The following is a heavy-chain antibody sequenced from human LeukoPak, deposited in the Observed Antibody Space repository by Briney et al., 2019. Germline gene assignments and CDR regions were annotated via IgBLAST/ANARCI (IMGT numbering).Heavy chain of an antibody. J-gene: IGHJ4*02. V-gene: IGHV3-23*01. Sequence: GGSLRLSCAASGFTFSSYAMSWVRQAPGKGLEWVSAISGSGGSTYYADSVKGRFTISRGNSKNTLYLQMNSLRAEDTAVYYCAKSRYCSSTSCYLFDYWGQGTLVTVSS. CDR3: AKSRYCSSTSCYLFDY. CDR2: ISGSGGST. CDR1: GFTFSSYA. D-gene: IGHD2-2*01.